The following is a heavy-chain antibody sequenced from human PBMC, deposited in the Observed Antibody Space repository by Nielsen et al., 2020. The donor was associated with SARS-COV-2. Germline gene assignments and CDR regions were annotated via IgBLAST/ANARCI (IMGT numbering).Heavy chain of an antibody. CDR2: ISWNSGSI. V-gene: IGHV3-9*01. D-gene: IGHD1-26*01. CDR1: GFTFDDYA. CDR3: AKEGNSGSAYDH. Sequence: SLKISCAASGFTFDDYAMHWVRQAPEKGLEWVSGISWNSGSIGYADSVKGRFTISRDNAKNSLYLQMNSLRAEDTALYYCAKEGNSGSAYDHWGQGTLVTVSS. J-gene: IGHJ5*02.